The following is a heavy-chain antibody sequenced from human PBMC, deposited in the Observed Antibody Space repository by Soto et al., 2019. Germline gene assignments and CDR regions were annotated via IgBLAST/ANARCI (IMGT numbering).Heavy chain of an antibody. D-gene: IGHD2-2*01. CDR1: GGSISSYY. CDR2: IYYSGST. V-gene: IGHV4-59*01. J-gene: IGHJ6*02. CDR3: ARVKGLCSSTSCFRDYYYYYGMDV. Sequence: QVQLQESGPGLVKPSETLSLTCTVSGGSISSYYWSWIRQPPGKGLEWIGYIYYSGSTNYNPSLKSRVTISVDTSKNQFSLKLSSVTAADTAVYYCARVKGLCSSTSCFRDYYYYYGMDVWGQGTTVTVSS.